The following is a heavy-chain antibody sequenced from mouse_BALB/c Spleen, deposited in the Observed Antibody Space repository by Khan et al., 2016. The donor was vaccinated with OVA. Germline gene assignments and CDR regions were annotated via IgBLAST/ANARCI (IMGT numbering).Heavy chain of an antibody. CDR2: IRTNYGDV. Sequence: QVQLQQPGAELVRPGVSVKISCQASGYTFTDYAMHWVKQRQAKSLEWIGVIRTNYGDVDYNQKFQGKDSMTVDRSTSTVYLERARVTPKDSAHYYCVSGGKFAYWGQGTLVTVSA. CDR1: GYTFTDYA. D-gene: IGHD1-1*02. V-gene: IGHV1S137*01. J-gene: IGHJ3*01. CDR3: VSGGKFAY.